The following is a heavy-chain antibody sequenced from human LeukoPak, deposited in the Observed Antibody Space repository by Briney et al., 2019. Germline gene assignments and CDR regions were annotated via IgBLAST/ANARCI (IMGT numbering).Heavy chain of an antibody. Sequence: SETLSLTCTVSGGSISGYYWSWIRQPPGKGREWIGFIFYTGSTNYNPSLKSRVTISVDTSKNQFSLRLSSVTAADTAVYSCARGGGYNTFDYWGQGTLVTVSS. CDR1: GGSISGYY. CDR3: ARGGGYNTFDY. CDR2: IFYTGST. V-gene: IGHV4-59*01. J-gene: IGHJ4*02. D-gene: IGHD5-24*01.